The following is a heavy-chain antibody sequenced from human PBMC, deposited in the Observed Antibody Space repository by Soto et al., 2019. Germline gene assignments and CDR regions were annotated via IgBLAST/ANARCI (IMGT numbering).Heavy chain of an antibody. J-gene: IGHJ4*02. CDR1: GDSISSYY. CDR3: AREYTETVAGPTPYYFDY. CDR2: IYISGDT. Sequence: QVQPQESGPGLVKPSETLSLTCSVSGDSISSYYWSWIRQPAGKGLEWIGRIYISGDTNHNPSLKSRVTMSVDTSKNQFSLKLSSVTAADTAVYYCAREYTETVAGPTPYYFDYWGQGTLVTVSS. D-gene: IGHD6-19*01. V-gene: IGHV4-4*07.